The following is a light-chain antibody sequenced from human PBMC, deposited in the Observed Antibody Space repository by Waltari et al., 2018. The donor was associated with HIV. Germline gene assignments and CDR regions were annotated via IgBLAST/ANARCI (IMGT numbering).Light chain of an antibody. V-gene: IGKV3-15*01. CDR2: GAS. J-gene: IGKJ5*01. CDR3: QQYNSWPLT. Sequence: ETVITQSPGALSVSPGERVTLSCRASQSVSTNLAWYQQKPGQPPRLLIYGASARTTDVPARFSCSGSGTEFNLTIAALRSEALAVYFCQQYNSWPLTF. CDR1: QSVSTN.